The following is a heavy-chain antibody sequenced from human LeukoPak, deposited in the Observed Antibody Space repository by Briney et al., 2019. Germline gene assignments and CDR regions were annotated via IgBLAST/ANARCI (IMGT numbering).Heavy chain of an antibody. Sequence: GRSLRLSCAASGFTFSSYGMHWVRQAPGKGLEWVAVISYDGSNKYYADSVKGRFTISRDNSKNTLYLQMNSLRAEDTAVYYCAEGPHAATLVYWGQGTLVTVSS. CDR1: GFTFSSYG. J-gene: IGHJ4*02. CDR3: AEGPHAATLVY. CDR2: ISYDGSNK. V-gene: IGHV3-30*18. D-gene: IGHD2-15*01.